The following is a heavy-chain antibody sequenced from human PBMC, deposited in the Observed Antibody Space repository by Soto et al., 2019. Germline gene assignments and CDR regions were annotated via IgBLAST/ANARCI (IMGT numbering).Heavy chain of an antibody. CDR1: GGSISSYY. CDR2: IFYRGST. J-gene: IGHJ4*02. CDR3: ARRYSSGFDY. V-gene: IGHV4-59*08. D-gene: IGHD6-19*01. Sequence: QVQLQESGPGLVKPSETLSLTCTVSGGSISSYYWSWIRQHPGKELKWIGYIFYRGSTNYNPSLKSRVTISVDTAKTEFSLKLSSVTAADTAVYYCARRYSSGFDYWGQATLVTVSS.